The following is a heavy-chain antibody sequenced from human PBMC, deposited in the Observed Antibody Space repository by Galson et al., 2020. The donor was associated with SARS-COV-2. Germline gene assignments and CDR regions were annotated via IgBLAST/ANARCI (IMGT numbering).Heavy chain of an antibody. CDR3: ARDKKTMVRGVIYHYYGMDV. CDR1: GFMFSSYG. D-gene: IGHD3-10*01. Sequence: GGSLRLSCAASGFMFSSYGMHWVRQAPGKGLEWVAVIWYDGSNKYYADSVKGRFTISRDNSKNTVYLQMNSLRAEDTAVYYCARDKKTMVRGVIYHYYGMDVWGQGTTVTVSS. CDR2: IWYDGSNK. V-gene: IGHV3-33*01. J-gene: IGHJ6*02.